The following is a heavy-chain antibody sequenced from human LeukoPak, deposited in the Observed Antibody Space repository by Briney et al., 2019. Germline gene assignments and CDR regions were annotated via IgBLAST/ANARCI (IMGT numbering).Heavy chain of an antibody. J-gene: IGHJ3*01. CDR1: GFTFSSYA. D-gene: IGHD4-17*01. Sequence: GGSLRLSCAASGFTFSSYAMHWVRQAPGKGLEWVAVISYDGSNKYYADSVKGRFTISRDNSKNTLYLQMNSLRADDSAVYYCARDPNGDYIGAFDFWGRGTTVTVSS. V-gene: IGHV3-30*04. CDR2: ISYDGSNK. CDR3: ARDPNGDYIGAFDF.